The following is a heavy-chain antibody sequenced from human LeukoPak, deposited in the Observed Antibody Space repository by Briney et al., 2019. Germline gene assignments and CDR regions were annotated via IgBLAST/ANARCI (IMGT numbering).Heavy chain of an antibody. CDR3: ARGPRSTIFGAVTLYYFDY. Sequence: QPGRSLRLSCAASGFTFSSYAMHWVRQAPGKGLEWVAVISYDGSNKYYADSVKGRFTISRDNSKNTLYLQMNSLRAEDTAVYYCARGPRSTIFGAVTLYYFDYWGQGTLVTVSS. CDR2: ISYDGSNK. CDR1: GFTFSSYA. D-gene: IGHD3-3*01. J-gene: IGHJ4*02. V-gene: IGHV3-30*04.